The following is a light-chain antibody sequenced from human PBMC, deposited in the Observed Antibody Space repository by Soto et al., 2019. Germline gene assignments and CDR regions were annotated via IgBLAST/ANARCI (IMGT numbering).Light chain of an antibody. CDR2: ENN. CDR1: SSNIGNNY. J-gene: IGLJ1*01. V-gene: IGLV1-51*02. Sequence: QSVLTQPPSVSAAPGQKVTISCCGSSSNIGNNYVSWYQQLPGTAPKLLIYENNKRPSGIPDRFSGSKSGTSATLGITGLQTGDEADYYCGTWASSLSVYVFGTGTKLTVL. CDR3: GTWASSLSVYV.